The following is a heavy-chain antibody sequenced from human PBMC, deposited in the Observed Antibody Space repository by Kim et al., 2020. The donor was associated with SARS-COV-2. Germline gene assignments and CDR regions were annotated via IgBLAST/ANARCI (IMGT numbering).Heavy chain of an antibody. CDR1: GDTFSGFY. CDR2: INPNSGAT. J-gene: IGHJ6*02. V-gene: IGHV1-2*02. CDR3: ARDQGGLDV. Sequence: ASVKVSCKASGDTFSGFYMHWVRQAPGQGLEWMGWINPNSGATNYAQKVQDRITLTRDTSISTGYMELNRLTSDDTAVYYCARDQGGLDVWGQGTTVPVS.